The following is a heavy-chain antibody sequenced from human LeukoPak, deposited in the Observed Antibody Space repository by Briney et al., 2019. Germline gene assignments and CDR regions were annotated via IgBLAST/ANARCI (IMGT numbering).Heavy chain of an antibody. V-gene: IGHV3-48*02. CDR3: ARGFYYDSLPFDP. J-gene: IGHJ5*02. Sequence: GGSLRLSCAGSGFTLSSYSMDWVRQAPGKGLEWVSYISSSSSTIYYADSVKGRFTISRDNAKNSLYLQMNSLRDEDTAVYCCARGFYYDSLPFDPWGQGTLVTVSS. D-gene: IGHD3-22*01. CDR1: GFTLSSYS. CDR2: ISSSSSTI.